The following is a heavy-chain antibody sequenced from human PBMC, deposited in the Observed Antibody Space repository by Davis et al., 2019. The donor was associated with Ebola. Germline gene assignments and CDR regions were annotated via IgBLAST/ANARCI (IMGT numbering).Heavy chain of an antibody. V-gene: IGHV3-30*04. CDR1: GFTFSNYA. CDR2: ISYDGSNR. CDR3: AKSGLSFGVVKYHYGMDV. Sequence: GESLKISCAASGFTFSNYAMHWVRQAPGKGLEWVAVISYDGSNRYYADSVKGRFTISRDNSKNTLYLQMNSLRAEDTAVYYCAKSGLSFGVVKYHYGMDVWGKGTTVTVSS. D-gene: IGHD3-3*01. J-gene: IGHJ6*04.